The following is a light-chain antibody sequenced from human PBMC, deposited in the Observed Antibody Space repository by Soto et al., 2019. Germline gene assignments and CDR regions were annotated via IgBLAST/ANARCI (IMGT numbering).Light chain of an antibody. V-gene: IGKV4-1*01. CDR3: QQYYGTPIT. Sequence: DFVMTQSPDSLAVSLGERATVNCKSSQSVLSRSDNKNYLAWYQQKAGQPPKLVIRWASTREPGVPDRFSGSGSGTDFPLTISSLQAEDVAVYFCQQYYGTPITVGQGTRLEIK. CDR2: WAS. CDR1: QSVLSRSDNKNY. J-gene: IGKJ5*01.